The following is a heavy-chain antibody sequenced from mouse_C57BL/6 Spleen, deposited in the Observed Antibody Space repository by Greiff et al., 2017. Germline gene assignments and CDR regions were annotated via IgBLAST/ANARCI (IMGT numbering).Heavy chain of an antibody. J-gene: IGHJ4*01. CDR1: GYTFTSYW. CDR3: ARSREPHAMDY. Sequence: QVQLQQPGAELVRPGTSVKLSCKASGYTFTSYWIHWVKQRPGQGLEWIGVIDPSDSYTNYNQKFKGKATLTVDTSSSTAYMQLSSLTSEDSAVYYCARSREPHAMDYWGQGTSVTVSS. CDR2: IDPSDSYT. V-gene: IGHV1-59*01.